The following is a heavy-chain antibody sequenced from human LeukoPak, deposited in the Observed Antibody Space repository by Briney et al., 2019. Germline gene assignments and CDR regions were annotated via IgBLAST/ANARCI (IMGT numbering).Heavy chain of an antibody. CDR3: ATLFSPDY. Sequence: GRSLRLSCAASGFTFSSYGMHWVRQAPGKGLEWVAVISCDGSNKYYADSVKGRFTISRDNSKNTLYLQMNSLRAEDTAVYYCATLFSPDYWGQGTLVTVSS. CDR1: GFTFSSYG. CDR2: ISCDGSNK. J-gene: IGHJ4*02. V-gene: IGHV3-30*03.